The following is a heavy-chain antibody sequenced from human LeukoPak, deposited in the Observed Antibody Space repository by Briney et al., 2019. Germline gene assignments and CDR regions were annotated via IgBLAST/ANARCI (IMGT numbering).Heavy chain of an antibody. CDR3: ARPLYSGSYLGDSYYYGMDV. V-gene: IGHV3-33*01. CDR2: IWYDGSKK. J-gene: IGHJ6*02. D-gene: IGHD1-26*01. Sequence: PGRALRLSCAASGFTFSTYGMPWVRQAPGKGLEWVAVIWYDGSKKYYADFVKGRFTISRDNSKNTLYLQMNSLRAEDTAVYYCARPLYSGSYLGDSYYYGMDVWGQGTTVTVSS. CDR1: GFTFSTYG.